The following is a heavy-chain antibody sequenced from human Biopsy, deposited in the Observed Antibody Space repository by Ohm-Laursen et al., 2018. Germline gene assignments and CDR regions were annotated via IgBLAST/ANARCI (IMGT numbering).Heavy chain of an antibody. CDR1: GLTFDDYA. CDR3: AKDVRVKVQLDGMDV. Sequence: LRLSCAAFGLTFDDYAMHWVRQAPGKGLEWVSGISWHSGSRGYADSVKGRFTISRDNAKKLLYLQMNSLRAEDTALYYCAKDVRVKVQLDGMDVWGQGTTVTVSS. J-gene: IGHJ6*02. D-gene: IGHD1-1*01. CDR2: ISWHSGSR. V-gene: IGHV3-9*01.